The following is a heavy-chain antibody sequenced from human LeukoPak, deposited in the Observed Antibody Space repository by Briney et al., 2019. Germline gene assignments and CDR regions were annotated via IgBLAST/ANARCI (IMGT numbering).Heavy chain of an antibody. D-gene: IGHD1-26*01. CDR1: AFTFSDYS. V-gene: IGHV3-48*01. J-gene: IGHJ4*02. Sequence: GGSLRLSCAASAFTFSDYSMNWVRQAPGKGLEWISYISGRSSTIYYADSVRGRFTIPRDNSKNTLYLQMNSLRAEDTAVYYCAKDIALYREPLDYWGQGTLVTVSS. CDR3: AKDIALYREPLDY. CDR2: ISGRSSTI.